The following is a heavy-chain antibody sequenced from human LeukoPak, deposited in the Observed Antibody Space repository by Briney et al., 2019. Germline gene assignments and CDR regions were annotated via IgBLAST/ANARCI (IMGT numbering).Heavy chain of an antibody. CDR2: ISYDGINK. J-gene: IGHJ4*02. CDR3: AKGSYRAAAGNFDY. V-gene: IGHV3-30*18. Sequence: GGSLRLSCAGSGFTFSSYGMHWVRQAPGKGVEGVAVISYDGINKYYTDSVKGRFTISRDNSKNKLYLQMNSLRAEDTAVYYCAKGSYRAAAGNFDYWGQGTLVTVSS. CDR1: GFTFSSYG. D-gene: IGHD6-13*01.